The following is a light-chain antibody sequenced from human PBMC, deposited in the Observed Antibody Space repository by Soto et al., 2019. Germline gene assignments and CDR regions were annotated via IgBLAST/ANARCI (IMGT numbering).Light chain of an antibody. CDR3: QQFKAYPFT. CDR2: AAS. CDR1: QGISSF. V-gene: IGKV1-9*01. Sequence: DIQLTQSTSFLSASVGDRVSITCRASQGISSFLGWYQQKSGKAPKLLISAASTLQIGVPSRFSGSGSGTEFTLTISSLQPEDFASYYCQQFKAYPFTFGQGTRLEIK. J-gene: IGKJ5*01.